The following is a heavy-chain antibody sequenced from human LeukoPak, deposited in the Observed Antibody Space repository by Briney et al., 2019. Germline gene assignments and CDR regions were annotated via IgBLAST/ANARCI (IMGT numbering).Heavy chain of an antibody. J-gene: IGHJ4*02. CDR2: IRFDGSNK. V-gene: IGHV3-30*02. CDR1: GFTFSNFG. Sequence: GGSLRLSCAASGFTFSNFGMHWVRQAPGKGLEWVAFIRFDGSNKYYADSVRGRFTFSRDNSKNTLYLQVGSLRAEDTAVYYCARGYTSGSPYLDFWGQGTLVTVSS. D-gene: IGHD3-10*01. CDR3: ARGYTSGSPYLDF.